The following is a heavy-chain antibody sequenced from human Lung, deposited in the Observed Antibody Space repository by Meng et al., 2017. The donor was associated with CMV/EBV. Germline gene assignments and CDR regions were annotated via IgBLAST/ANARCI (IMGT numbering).Heavy chain of an antibody. Sequence: SCAASGFTFSSYEMNWVRQAPGKGLEWVSYISSSGSTIYYADSVKGRFTISRDNAKNSLYLQMNSLRAEDTVVYYCARDRGVVVPAAKYYYYGMEVWXQGTXVTVSS. CDR3: ARDRGVVVPAAKYYYYGMEV. CDR2: ISSSGSTI. D-gene: IGHD2-2*01. CDR1: GFTFSSYE. V-gene: IGHV3-48*03. J-gene: IGHJ6*02.